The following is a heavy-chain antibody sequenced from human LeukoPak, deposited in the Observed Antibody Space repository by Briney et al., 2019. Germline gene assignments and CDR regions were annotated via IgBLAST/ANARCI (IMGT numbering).Heavy chain of an antibody. CDR3: ARSGIVVVPAAPCDY. V-gene: IGHV1-24*01. CDR2: FDPEDGET. Sequence: GASVKVSCKVSGYTLTELSMHWVRQAPGKGLEWMGGFDPEDGETIYAQKFQGRVTMTTDTSTSTAYMELRSLRSDDTAVYYCARSGIVVVPAAPCDYWGQGTLVTVSS. J-gene: IGHJ4*02. CDR1: GYTLTELS. D-gene: IGHD2-2*01.